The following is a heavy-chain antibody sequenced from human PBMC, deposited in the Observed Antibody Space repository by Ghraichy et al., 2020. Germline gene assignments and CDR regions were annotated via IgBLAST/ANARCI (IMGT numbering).Heavy chain of an antibody. V-gene: IGHV3-33*01. D-gene: IGHD5-18*01. Sequence: GGSLRLSCVASGFDLSSYGMHWVHQAAGKEPEWVAIIWINGGNQGYIDSVKGRFTISRDTSKNTLFLQMDSLRVEDTAMYFCARDRVQIWSYVGVFDMWGQGAMVTVSP. CDR1: GFDLSSYG. CDR2: IWINGGNQ. J-gene: IGHJ3*02. CDR3: ARDRVQIWSYVGVFDM.